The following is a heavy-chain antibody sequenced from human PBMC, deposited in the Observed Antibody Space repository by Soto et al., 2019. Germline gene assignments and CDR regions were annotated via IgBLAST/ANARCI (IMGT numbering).Heavy chain of an antibody. CDR3: AKGLYSSGWYFDY. V-gene: IGHV3-23*01. D-gene: IGHD6-19*01. J-gene: IGHJ4*02. CDR2: ISGSGGST. CDR1: GFTFSSYA. Sequence: EVQLLESGGGLVQPGGSLRLSCAASGFTFSSYAMSWVRQAPGKGLEWVSAISGSGGSTYYADSVKGRFTISIDNSKNTLYLQMNSLRAEDTAVYYCAKGLYSSGWYFDYWGQGTLVTVSS.